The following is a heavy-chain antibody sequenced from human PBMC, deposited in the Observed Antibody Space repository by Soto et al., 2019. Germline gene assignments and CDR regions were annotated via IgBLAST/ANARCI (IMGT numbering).Heavy chain of an antibody. D-gene: IGHD4-17*01. J-gene: IGHJ5*02. CDR1: GGSISSYY. V-gene: IGHV4-59*01. Sequence: SETLSLTCTVSGGSISSYYWSWIRQPPGKGLEWIGYIYYSGSTNYNPSLKSRVTISVETSKNQFSLKLSSVTAADTAVYYCAREKDYGGNFGEGGWFDPWGQGTLVTVSS. CDR2: IYYSGST. CDR3: AREKDYGGNFGEGGWFDP.